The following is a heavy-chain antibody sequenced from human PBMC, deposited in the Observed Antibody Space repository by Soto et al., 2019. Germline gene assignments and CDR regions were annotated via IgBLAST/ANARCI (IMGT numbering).Heavy chain of an antibody. V-gene: IGHV1-3*01. CDR1: GYTFTNNA. J-gene: IGHJ4*02. Sequence: QVHLVQSGAEVKKPGASVKVSCKTSGYTFTNNAIHWVRQAPGQRLEWVGWVNAGNDNTKWSREFQGRLTLTKDTSATTAYMELSSLTSEDTAIYFCAREVPYGYSRFDYCGQGTLVTVSS. D-gene: IGHD2-15*01. CDR2: VNAGNDNT. CDR3: AREVPYGYSRFDY.